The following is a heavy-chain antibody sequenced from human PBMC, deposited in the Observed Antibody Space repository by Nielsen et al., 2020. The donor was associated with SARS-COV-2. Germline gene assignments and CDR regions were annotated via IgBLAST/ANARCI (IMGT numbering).Heavy chain of an antibody. J-gene: IGHJ5*02. CDR3: ARVASSWSTISYFGP. Sequence: GESLKISCAASGFTFSNYYMSWIRQAPGKGLEWVSYISSVGSTIYYADSVKGRFSISRENAKNSVYLQMDSLRAEDTAMYFCARVASSWSTISYFGPWGQGTLVTVSS. CDR1: GFTFSNYY. V-gene: IGHV3-11*04. D-gene: IGHD3-9*01. CDR2: ISSVGSTI.